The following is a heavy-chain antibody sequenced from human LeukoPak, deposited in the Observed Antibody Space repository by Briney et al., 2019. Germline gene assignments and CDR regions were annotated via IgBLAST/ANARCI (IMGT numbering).Heavy chain of an antibody. Sequence: PGGSLRLSCAASGFTFSSYEMNWVRQAPGKGLEWVSYISSSGSTIYYADSVKGRFTISRDNAKNSLYLQMNSLRAEDTAVYYCARESWGSRVRNWFDPWGQGTLVTVSS. J-gene: IGHJ5*02. CDR1: GFTFSSYE. CDR3: ARESWGSRVRNWFDP. CDR2: ISSSGSTI. V-gene: IGHV3-48*03. D-gene: IGHD2-2*01.